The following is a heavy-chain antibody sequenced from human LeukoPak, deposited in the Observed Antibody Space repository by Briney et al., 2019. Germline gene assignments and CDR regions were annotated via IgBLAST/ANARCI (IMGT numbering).Heavy chain of an antibody. D-gene: IGHD3-22*01. CDR2: FDPEDGET. CDR3: AKALPYYYDSSGWGADAFDI. J-gene: IGHJ3*02. V-gene: IGHV1-24*01. Sequence: ASVKVSCKVSGYTLTELSMHWVRQAPGKGLEWMGGFDPEDGETIYAQKFQGRVTMTEDTSTDTAYMELSSLRSEDTAVYYCAKALPYYYDSSGWGADAFDIWGQGTMVTVSS. CDR1: GYTLTELS.